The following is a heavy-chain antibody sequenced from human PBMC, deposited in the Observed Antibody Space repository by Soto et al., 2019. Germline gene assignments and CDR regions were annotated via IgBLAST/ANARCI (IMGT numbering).Heavy chain of an antibody. CDR2: AYYSGNT. V-gene: IGHV4-39*01. CDR1: IASISGTSYY. Sequence: TSETLSLTCTVSIASISGTSYYWGWIRQPPGMGLEWIGSAYYSGNTYYNPSLKSRVTISADTSKNQFTLKLNSVTAADTAVYYCARSSYYSDYYFDYWGQGTLVTVSS. D-gene: IGHD3-10*01. J-gene: IGHJ4*02. CDR3: ARSSYYSDYYFDY.